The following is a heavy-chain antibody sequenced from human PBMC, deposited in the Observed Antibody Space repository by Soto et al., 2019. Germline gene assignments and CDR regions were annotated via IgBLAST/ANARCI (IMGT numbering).Heavy chain of an antibody. J-gene: IGHJ5*02. CDR3: ASETYYYGSGSYYFNWFDP. V-gene: IGHV4-39*01. CDR1: GGSISSSDYY. D-gene: IGHD3-10*01. CDR2: FHYSEST. Sequence: SETLSLTCAVSGGSISSSDYYWGWIRQPPGKGLEWIGTFHYSESTHYNPSLESRITISVDTSKNQFSLKLSSVTAADTAVYYCASETYYYGSGSYYFNWFDPWGQGTQVTVSS.